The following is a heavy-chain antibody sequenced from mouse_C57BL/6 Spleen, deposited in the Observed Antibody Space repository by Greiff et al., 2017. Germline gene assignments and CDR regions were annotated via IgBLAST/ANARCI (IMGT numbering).Heavy chain of an antibody. CDR1: GFNIKDDY. CDR3: TTLYYYDGGGY. D-gene: IGHD1-1*01. Sequence: VQLQQSGAELVRPGASVKLSCTASGFNIKDDYMHWVKQRPEQGLEWIGWIDPENGDTEYASKFQGKATITADTSSNTAYLQLSSLTSEDTAFYYCTTLYYYDGGGYWGQGTTLTVSS. J-gene: IGHJ2*01. CDR2: IDPENGDT. V-gene: IGHV14-4*01.